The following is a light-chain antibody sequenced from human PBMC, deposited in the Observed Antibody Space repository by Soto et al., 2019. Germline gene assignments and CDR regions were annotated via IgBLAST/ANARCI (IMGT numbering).Light chain of an antibody. CDR3: LLSYSGARPV. CDR1: SSDVGGNDL. Sequence: QSALSQPPSASGSPGQSVTISCTGSSSDVGGNDLVSWYQQRPGKAPQLIISAVNKRPSGVPDRFSGSKSANTASLTVSGLQPEDEAEYYCLLSYSGARPVFGGGTKLTVL. CDR2: AVN. J-gene: IGLJ2*01. V-gene: IGLV2-8*01.